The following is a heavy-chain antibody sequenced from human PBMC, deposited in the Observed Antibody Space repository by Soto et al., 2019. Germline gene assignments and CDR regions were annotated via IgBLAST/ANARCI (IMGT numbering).Heavy chain of an antibody. V-gene: IGHV1-18*04. CDR2: ISANNGHT. J-gene: IGHJ6*02. CDR1: GYIFTNYG. CDR3: ARDARYSSAYKPGGTLVYIMDV. Sequence: VQLVQSGAEVKKPGASVKVSCKASGYIFTNYGISWVRQAPGQGLEWMGWISANNGHTDFAQKLQGRVTMTTDTSSITAFMELRSLRSADTAMYYCARDARYSSAYKPGGTLVYIMDVRGHGTTVTVSS. D-gene: IGHD6-6*01.